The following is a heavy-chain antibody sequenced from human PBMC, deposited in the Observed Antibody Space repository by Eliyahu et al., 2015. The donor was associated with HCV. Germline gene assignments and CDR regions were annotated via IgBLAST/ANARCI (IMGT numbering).Heavy chain of an antibody. CDR2: ISYDGSNK. CDR3: AKDNGEGYGDYMDY. J-gene: IGHJ4*02. D-gene: IGHD4-17*01. CDR1: GFPFSSYG. Sequence: QVQLVESGGGVVQPGRSLRLSCAASGFPFSSYGMHWVRQAPGKGLEWVAVISYDGSNKYYADSVKGRFTISRDNSKNTLYLQMNSLRAEDTAVYYCAKDNGEGYGDYMDYWGQGTLVTVSS. V-gene: IGHV3-30*18.